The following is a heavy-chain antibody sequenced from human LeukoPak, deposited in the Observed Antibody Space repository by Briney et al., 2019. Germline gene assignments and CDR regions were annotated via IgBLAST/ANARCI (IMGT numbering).Heavy chain of an antibody. V-gene: IGHV4-4*02. CDR1: GGSISSSNW. CDR3: ARDGSTAIFDD. J-gene: IGHJ4*01. Sequence: SETLSLTCAVSGGSISSSNWWSWVREPPEKGLEGIGENYHGGSTNYKPSLKSRVTISLDKSKNQFSLKLSSETAADTAVYYCARDGSTAIFDDWGHGTLVTVSS. D-gene: IGHD2-2*01. CDR2: NYHGGST.